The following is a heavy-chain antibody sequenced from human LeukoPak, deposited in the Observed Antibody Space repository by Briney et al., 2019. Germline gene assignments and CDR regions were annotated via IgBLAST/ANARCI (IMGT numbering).Heavy chain of an antibody. CDR2: ISSRSDYI. Sequence: GGSLRLSCAASGFTFSSYSMNWVRQAPGKGLEWVSSISSRSDYIYYADSVKGRFTISRDNAKNSLYLQMNSLRAEDTAVYYCARETMGYWGQGTLVTVSS. CDR3: ARETMGY. CDR1: GFTFSSYS. J-gene: IGHJ4*02. V-gene: IGHV3-21*01. D-gene: IGHD3-10*01.